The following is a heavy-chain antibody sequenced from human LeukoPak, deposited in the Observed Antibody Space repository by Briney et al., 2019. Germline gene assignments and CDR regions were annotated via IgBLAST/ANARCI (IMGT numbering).Heavy chain of an antibody. CDR1: GYTFTGYY. CDR2: INPNSGGT. V-gene: IGHV1-2*02. Sequence: ASVKVSCKASGYTFTGYYMHWVRQAPGQGLEWMGWINPNSGGTNYAQKFQGRVTMTRDTSISTAYMELSRLRSDDTAVYYCARDRLWFGPYTYGMDVGCQGPTVIVS. J-gene: IGHJ6*02. CDR3: ARDRLWFGPYTYGMDV. D-gene: IGHD3-10*01.